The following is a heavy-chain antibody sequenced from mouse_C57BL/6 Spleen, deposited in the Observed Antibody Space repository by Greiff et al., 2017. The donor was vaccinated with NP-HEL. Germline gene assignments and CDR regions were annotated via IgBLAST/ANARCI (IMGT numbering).Heavy chain of an antibody. J-gene: IGHJ4*01. Sequence: QVTLKVSGAELVRPGTSVKVSCKASGYAFTNYLIEWVKQRPGQGLEWIGVINPGSGGTNYNEKFKGKATLTADKSSSTAYMQLSSLTSEDSAVYFCARRVYGYAMDYWGQGTSVTVSS. V-gene: IGHV1-54*01. CDR1: GYAFTNYL. CDR3: ARRVYGYAMDY. D-gene: IGHD1-1*02. CDR2: INPGSGGT.